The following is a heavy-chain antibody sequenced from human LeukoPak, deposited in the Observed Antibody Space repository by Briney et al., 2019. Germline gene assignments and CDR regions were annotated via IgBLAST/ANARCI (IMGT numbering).Heavy chain of an antibody. Sequence: GGSLRLSCAASGFPLSSYWLRWLRQDPGKGLAWVSCIRSITAYAGSVKGRFTISRDNAKNTLYLQMNSLRADDTAVYYCARDGGAPMTHFDYWGQGTLVTVSS. D-gene: IGHD2-21*02. CDR1: GFPLSSYW. CDR3: ARDGGAPMTHFDY. V-gene: IGHV3-74*01. CDR2: IRSIT. J-gene: IGHJ4*02.